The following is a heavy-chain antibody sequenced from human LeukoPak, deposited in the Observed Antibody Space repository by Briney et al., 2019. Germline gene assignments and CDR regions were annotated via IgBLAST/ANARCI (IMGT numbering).Heavy chain of an antibody. Sequence: PLETLSLTCTVSGGSISSSSYYWGWIRQPPGKGLEWIGSIYYSGSTYYNPSLKSRVAISVDTSKNQFSLKLSSVTAADTAVYYCASIGNNPGRYSSGWYKIVDYWGQGTLVTVSS. J-gene: IGHJ4*02. D-gene: IGHD6-19*01. CDR3: ASIGNNPGRYSSGWYKIVDY. V-gene: IGHV4-39*07. CDR1: GGSISSSSYY. CDR2: IYYSGST.